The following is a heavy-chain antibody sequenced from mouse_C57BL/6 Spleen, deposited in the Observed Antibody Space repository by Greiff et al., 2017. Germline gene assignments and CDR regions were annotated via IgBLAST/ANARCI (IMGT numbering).Heavy chain of an antibody. CDR2: IHPNSGST. J-gene: IGHJ1*03. CDR1: GYTFTSYW. V-gene: IGHV1-64*01. CDR3: ARLGYSRGNWYFDV. Sequence: QVQLQQPGAELVKPGASVKLSCKASGYTFTSYWMHWVKQRPGQGLEWIGMIHPNSGSTNYNEKFKSKATLTVDKSSSTAYMQLSSLTSEDSAVYYCARLGYSRGNWYFDVWGTGTTVTVSS. D-gene: IGHD3-1*01.